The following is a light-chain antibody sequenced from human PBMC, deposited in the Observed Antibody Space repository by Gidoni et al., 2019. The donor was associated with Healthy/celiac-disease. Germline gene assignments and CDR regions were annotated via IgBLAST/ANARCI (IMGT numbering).Light chain of an antibody. Sequence: DIVMTQSPDSLAVSLGVRATINCKSSQNILYSSNNKNYLAWYQQKPGQPPTLLIYWASTRESGVPDRFSGSGSGTDFTLTIGSLQAEDVAVYYCQQYYNTPLTFGPGTKVEIK. V-gene: IGKV4-1*01. CDR1: QNILYSSNNKNY. CDR3: QQYYNTPLT. J-gene: IGKJ3*01. CDR2: WAS.